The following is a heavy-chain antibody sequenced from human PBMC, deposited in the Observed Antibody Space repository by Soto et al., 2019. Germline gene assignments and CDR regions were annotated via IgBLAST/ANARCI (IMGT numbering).Heavy chain of an antibody. Sequence: QVQLVQSGAEVKKPGASVKVSCKASGYNFTMYAMIWVRQAPGQRPEWMGWINTGNGNTKYSPKLQGRVTITRDTSASTAYMELSRLKSEDTAVYYCARGERLYYAYYGMDVWGQGSTFTVSS. CDR1: GYNFTMYA. CDR2: INTGNGNT. J-gene: IGHJ6*02. D-gene: IGHD2-21*01. CDR3: ARGERLYYAYYGMDV. V-gene: IGHV1-3*04.